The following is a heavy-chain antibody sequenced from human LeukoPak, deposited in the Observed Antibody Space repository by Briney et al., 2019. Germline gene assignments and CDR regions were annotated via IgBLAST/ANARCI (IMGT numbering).Heavy chain of an antibody. D-gene: IGHD3-22*01. CDR2: IYTSGST. CDR1: GGSISSYY. CDR3: ARDYYDSSAYYYGFDS. Sequence: PSETLSLTCTVSGGSISSYYWSWLRQPAGKGLEWIGRIYTSGSTKYNPSLKSRVTMSVDTSKNQFSLKLSSVTAADTAVYYCARDYYDSSAYYYGFDSWGQGTLVTVSS. V-gene: IGHV4-4*07. J-gene: IGHJ4*02.